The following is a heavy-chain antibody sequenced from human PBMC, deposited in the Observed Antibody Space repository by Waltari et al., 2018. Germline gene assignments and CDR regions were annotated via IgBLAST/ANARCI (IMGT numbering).Heavy chain of an antibody. Sequence: QVQLQESGPGLVKPSGTLSLTCAVSGGSISSSNWWSWVHKPPGKGMEWIGEIYHSGSTNYNPSLKSRVTISVEKSKNQFSLKPSSVTAADTAVYYCARGGPDYYDRSGYYFSFSGYYYGMDVLGQGTTVTVSS. V-gene: IGHV4-4*02. J-gene: IGHJ6*02. CDR3: ARGGPDYYDRSGYYFSFSGYYYGMDV. D-gene: IGHD3-22*01. CDR1: GGSISSSNW. CDR2: IYHSGST.